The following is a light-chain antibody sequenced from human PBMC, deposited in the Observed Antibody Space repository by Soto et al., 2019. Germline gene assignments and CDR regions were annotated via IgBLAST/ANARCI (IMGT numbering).Light chain of an antibody. CDR1: QSISSW. CDR2: DAS. J-gene: IGKJ1*01. CDR3: QKNNSYPGS. V-gene: IGKV1-5*01. Sequence: DIQMTQSPSTLSASVGDRVTITCRASQSISSWLAWYQQKPGKAPKLLIYDASSVESGVPSRFSGSGSGTEFTPTISTLHPEDFATFYCQKNNSYPGSFGQGTKGDIK.